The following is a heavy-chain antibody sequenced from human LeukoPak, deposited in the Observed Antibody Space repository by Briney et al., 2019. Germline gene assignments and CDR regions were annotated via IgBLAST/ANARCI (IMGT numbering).Heavy chain of an antibody. CDR2: INHSGST. Sequence: NPSETLSLTCAVYGGYFSGYYWSWIRQPPGKGLEGVGEINHSGSTNYNPSLKSRVTISVDTSRKQFSLNLSAVTAADTAVYYCARGRSRSWYLVWGQGTLVTVSS. CDR3: ARGRSRSWYLV. V-gene: IGHV4-34*01. CDR1: GGYFSGYY. D-gene: IGHD6-13*01. J-gene: IGHJ4*02.